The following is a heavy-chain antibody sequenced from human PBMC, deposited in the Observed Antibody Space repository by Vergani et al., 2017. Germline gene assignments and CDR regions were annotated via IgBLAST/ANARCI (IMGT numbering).Heavy chain of an antibody. Sequence: EVQLVESGGGLVQPGGSLRLSCAASGSTFSSYAMNWVRQAPGKGLEWVSYISRSSSTIYYADSVKGRLTISRDNAKNSLHLQMNNLRAEDTAVYYCVRDVRVSRTWGQGTLVAVSS. CDR2: ISRSSSTI. CDR1: GSTFSSYA. V-gene: IGHV3-48*01. J-gene: IGHJ3*01. CDR3: VRDVRVSRT.